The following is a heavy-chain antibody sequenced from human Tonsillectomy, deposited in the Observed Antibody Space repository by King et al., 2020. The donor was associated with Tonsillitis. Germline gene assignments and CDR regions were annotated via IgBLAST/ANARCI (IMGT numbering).Heavy chain of an antibody. J-gene: IGHJ4*02. D-gene: IGHD3-10*01. CDR1: GGSISSGGYS. CDR3: ARVPPRGVRDNDY. Sequence: QLQESGPGLVKPSQTLSLTCAVSGGSISSGGYSWSWIRQPPGKGLEWIGYIYYSGSTYYNPSLKSRVTISVDTSKNQFSLKLSSVTAADTAVYYCARVPPRGVRDNDYWGQGTLVTVSS. CDR2: IYYSGST. V-gene: IGHV4-30-4*07.